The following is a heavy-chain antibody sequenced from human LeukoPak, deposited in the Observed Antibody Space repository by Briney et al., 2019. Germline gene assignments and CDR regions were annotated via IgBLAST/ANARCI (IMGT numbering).Heavy chain of an antibody. Sequence: AGGSLRLSCAASGFTFSSYSMNWVRQAPGKGLEWVSSISSSSSYIYYADSVKGRFTISRDNAKNSLYLQMNSLRAEDTAGYYLARDHVAVAGTGDYWGQGTLVTVSS. CDR1: GFTFSSYS. CDR2: ISSSSSYI. J-gene: IGHJ4*02. D-gene: IGHD6-19*01. V-gene: IGHV3-21*01. CDR3: ARDHVAVAGTGDY.